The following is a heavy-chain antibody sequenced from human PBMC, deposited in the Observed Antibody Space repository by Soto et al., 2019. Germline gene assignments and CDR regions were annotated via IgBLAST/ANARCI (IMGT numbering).Heavy chain of an antibody. D-gene: IGHD3-10*01. CDR1: GYTSTSYD. J-gene: IGHJ6*02. CDR3: ARGWGSGSYRYYYYGMDV. V-gene: IGHV1-8*01. Sequence: PGASVKVSCKASGYTSTSYDINWVRQATGQGLEWMGWMNPNSGNTGYAQKFQGRVTVTRNTSISTAYMELSSLRSEDTAVYYCARGWGSGSYRYYYYGMDVWGQGTTVTVSS. CDR2: MNPNSGNT.